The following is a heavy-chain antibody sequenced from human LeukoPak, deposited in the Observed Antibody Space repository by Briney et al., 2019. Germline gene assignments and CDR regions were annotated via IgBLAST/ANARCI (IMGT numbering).Heavy chain of an antibody. V-gene: IGHV3-11*04. Sequence: GGSLRLSCTASGFTFRDHYMTWIRQALGKGLEWISYISSSGNAIYYADSVKGRFTISRDNTKNSLYLQMNSLRADDTAVYYCARTFFGSGENSYYYYYLDVWGKGTTVTVSS. CDR2: ISSSGNAI. CDR3: ARTFFGSGENSYYYYYLDV. CDR1: GFTFRDHY. D-gene: IGHD3-10*01. J-gene: IGHJ6*03.